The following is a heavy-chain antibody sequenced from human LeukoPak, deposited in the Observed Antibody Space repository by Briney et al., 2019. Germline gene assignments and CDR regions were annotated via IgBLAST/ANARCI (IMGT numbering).Heavy chain of an antibody. V-gene: IGHV1-2*02. CDR1: GYTFTDYY. D-gene: IGHD1-20*01. CDR3: AEWSNWNSFDY. Sequence: ASVKVSCKASGYTFTDYYMHWVRQAPGQGLERMGWINPNGGCRNYAQKFQGRVTLHRDTSITTAYMASTRLRFDVTAVYSFAEWSNWNSFDYWGQGTLVTVSS. CDR2: INPNGGCR. J-gene: IGHJ4*02.